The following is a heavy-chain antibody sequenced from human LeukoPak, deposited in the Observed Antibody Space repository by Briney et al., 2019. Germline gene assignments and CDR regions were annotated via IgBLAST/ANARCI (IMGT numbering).Heavy chain of an antibody. Sequence: PSETLSLTCTVSGDSINSSSYYWGWIRQPPGKGLEWIGYIYYSGSTNYNPSLKSRVTISVDTSKNQFSLKLSSVTAADTAVYYCARAKGVWDAFDIWGQGTMVTVSS. CDR1: GDSINSSSYY. CDR2: IYYSGST. V-gene: IGHV4-61*05. D-gene: IGHD3-10*01. CDR3: ARAKGVWDAFDI. J-gene: IGHJ3*02.